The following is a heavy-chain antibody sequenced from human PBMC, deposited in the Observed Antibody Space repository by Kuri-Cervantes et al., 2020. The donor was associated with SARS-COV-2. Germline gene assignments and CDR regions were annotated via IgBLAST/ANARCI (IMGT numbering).Heavy chain of an antibody. D-gene: IGHD3-10*01. Sequence: GESLKISCAASGFTFGSYGMHWVRQAPGKGLEWVAFTQYDGTNTYYADSVKGRFTTSRDNSKNTLYLQMDSLRAEDTAVYSCAKDLGIIMIRGGYFDYWGQGTLVTVSS. CDR3: AKDLGIIMIRGGYFDY. CDR1: GFTFGSYG. CDR2: TQYDGTNT. V-gene: IGHV3-30*02. J-gene: IGHJ4*02.